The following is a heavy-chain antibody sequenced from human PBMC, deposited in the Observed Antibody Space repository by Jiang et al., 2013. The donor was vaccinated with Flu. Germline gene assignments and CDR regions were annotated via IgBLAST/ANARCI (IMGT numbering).Heavy chain of an antibody. J-gene: IGHJ4*02. Sequence: GLVQPGGSLRLSCAASGFTFSSYAMSWVRQAPGKGLEWVSAISGSGGSTYYADSVKGRFTISRDNSKNTLYLQMNSLRAEDTAVYYCAKSLKGGYGGEYYFDYWGQGTLVTVSS. CDR3: AKSLKGGYGGEYYFDY. V-gene: IGHV3-23*01. D-gene: IGHD4-23*01. CDR1: GFTFSSYA. CDR2: ISGSGGST.